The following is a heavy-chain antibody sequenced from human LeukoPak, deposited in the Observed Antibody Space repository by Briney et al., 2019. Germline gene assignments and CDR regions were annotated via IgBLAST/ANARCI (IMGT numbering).Heavy chain of an antibody. CDR2: ISGSGGST. CDR3: AKGYYDCVWGSYYFDY. Sequence: GGSLRLSCAASGFTFSSYAMSWVRLAPGKGLEWVSAISGSGGSTYYADSVKGRFTISRDNSRDTLYLQMNSLRAEDTAVYYCAKGYYDCVWGSYYFDYWGQGTLVTVSS. D-gene: IGHD3-16*01. J-gene: IGHJ4*02. CDR1: GFTFSSYA. V-gene: IGHV3-23*01.